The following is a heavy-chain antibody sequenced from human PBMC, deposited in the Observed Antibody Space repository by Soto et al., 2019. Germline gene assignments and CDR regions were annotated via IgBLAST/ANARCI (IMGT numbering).Heavy chain of an antibody. Sequence: GGSLRLSCAASGFTFSNAWMSWVRQAPGKGLEWVGRIKSKTDGGTTDYAAPVKGRFTISRDDSKNTLYLQMNSLKTEDTAVYYCTTEPRPVAAAGTLDYWGQGTLVTVSS. CDR3: TTEPRPVAAAGTLDY. D-gene: IGHD6-13*01. CDR1: GFTFSNAW. J-gene: IGHJ4*02. V-gene: IGHV3-15*01. CDR2: IKSKTDGGTT.